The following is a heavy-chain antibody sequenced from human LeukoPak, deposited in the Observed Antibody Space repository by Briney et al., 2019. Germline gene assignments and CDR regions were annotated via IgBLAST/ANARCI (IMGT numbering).Heavy chain of an antibody. CDR2: INHSGST. V-gene: IGHV4-34*01. Sequence: PSEALSLTCAVYGGSFSGYYWSSIRQPPGKGLEWIGEINHSGSTSYNPSLKSRVTISVDTSKNQFSLKLSSVTAADTAVYYCARTLTACFDYWGQGTLVSVSS. D-gene: IGHD3-9*01. CDR3: ARTLTACFDY. J-gene: IGHJ4*02. CDR1: GGSFSGYY.